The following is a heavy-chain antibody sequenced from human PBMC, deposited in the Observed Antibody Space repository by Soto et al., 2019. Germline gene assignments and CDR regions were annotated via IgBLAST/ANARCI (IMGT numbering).Heavy chain of an antibody. V-gene: IGHV4-4*02. D-gene: IGHD4-17*01. Sequence: QVQLQESDPGLVKPSGTLSLTCAVSGGSISSSNWWSWVRQPPGKGLEWIGEIYHSGSTNYNPSLKSRVTISVDKSKNQFSLKLSSVTAADTAVYYCARDRREYYGDYVAEGYYYYYGMDVWGQGTTVTVSS. CDR2: IYHSGST. J-gene: IGHJ6*02. CDR3: ARDRREYYGDYVAEGYYYYYGMDV. CDR1: GGSISSSNW.